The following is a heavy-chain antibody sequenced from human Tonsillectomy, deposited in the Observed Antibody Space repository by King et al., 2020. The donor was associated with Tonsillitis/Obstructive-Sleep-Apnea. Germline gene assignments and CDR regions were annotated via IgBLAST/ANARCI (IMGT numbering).Heavy chain of an antibody. V-gene: IGHV1-69*01. Sequence: VQLVESGAEVKKPGSSVKVSCRASGGTFSSYAFSWVRQAPGQGLEWMGGIIPIFGTANYAQKFQGRVTITADESTSTAYMELSGLRSEDTAVYYCARVYLEGTVTTMGYFDYWGQGTLVTVSS. J-gene: IGHJ4*02. CDR1: GGTFSSYA. CDR3: ARVYLEGTVTTMGYFDY. CDR2: IIPIFGTA. D-gene: IGHD4-17*01.